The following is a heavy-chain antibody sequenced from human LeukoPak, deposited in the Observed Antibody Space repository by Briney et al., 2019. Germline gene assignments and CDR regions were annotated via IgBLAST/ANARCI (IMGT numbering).Heavy chain of an antibody. Sequence: WIRQPPGKGLEWIGYIFQSERTYYTPSLKSRVTISVDRSKNQFSLKLSSVTAACETVNNCARVGSDWNDVRYNWFGPWGQGTLVTVSS. V-gene: IGHV4-30-2*01. J-gene: IGHJ5*02. CDR2: IFQSERT. D-gene: IGHD1-1*01. CDR3: ARVGSDWNDVRYNWFGP.